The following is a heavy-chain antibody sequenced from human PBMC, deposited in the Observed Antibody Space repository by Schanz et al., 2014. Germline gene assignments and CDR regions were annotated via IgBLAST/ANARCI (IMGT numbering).Heavy chain of an antibody. CDR2: ISPSGGST. Sequence: QVHLMQSGAEAKKPGASVKVSCKAFGYSFTTYFIHWVRLAPGQGFEWMGLISPSGGSTSYAQKFQGRGPMTRDTAPGQVFMELGGLPSEDTAVYYCGRGGGAYPQKYGMDVWGQGTTVTVSS. V-gene: IGHV1-46*01. CDR3: GRGGGAYPQKYGMDV. D-gene: IGHD3-16*01. J-gene: IGHJ6*02. CDR1: GYSFTTYF.